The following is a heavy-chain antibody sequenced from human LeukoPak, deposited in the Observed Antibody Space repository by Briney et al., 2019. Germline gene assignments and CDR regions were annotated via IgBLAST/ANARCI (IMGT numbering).Heavy chain of an antibody. V-gene: IGHV3-30*02. CDR2: IGYDGSNK. J-gene: IGHJ5*02. CDR3: AYYSEAFNWFDP. D-gene: IGHD3-22*01. Sequence: GRTLRLSCAASGFTFSSYGMHWVRRAPGQRVEWVAFIGYDGSNKYYADSVQGRFSISRDNSKNTLYLQMNSLRAEDTAVYYCAYYSEAFNWFDPWGQGTLVTVSS. CDR1: GFTFSSYG.